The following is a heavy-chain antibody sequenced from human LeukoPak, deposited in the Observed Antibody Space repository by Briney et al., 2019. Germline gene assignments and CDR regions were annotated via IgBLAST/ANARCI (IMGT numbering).Heavy chain of an antibody. CDR2: IKDKTDGGTT. Sequence: GGSLRLSCAASGFTFNNAWMSWVRQAPGKGLEWVGRIKDKTDGGTTDYAAPVKGRFTISRDDSKNTLYLQMNSLKTEDTAVYYCTTEKSDGYYYYYMDVWGKGTTVTVSS. CDR3: TTEKSDGYYYYYMDV. CDR1: GFTFNNAW. V-gene: IGHV3-15*01. D-gene: IGHD2-21*02. J-gene: IGHJ6*03.